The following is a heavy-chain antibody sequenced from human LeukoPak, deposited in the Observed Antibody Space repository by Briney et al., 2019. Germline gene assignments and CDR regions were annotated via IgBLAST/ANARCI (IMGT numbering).Heavy chain of an antibody. CDR3: AKDGGIPGDAFDI. J-gene: IGHJ3*02. V-gene: IGHV3-23*01. Sequence: GGSLRLSCATAGFSFSSYAMSLVGQAPGNGLHLVSSMSSSDDGRYYAASVRGRFTISRDTSRSTLYLQMNSLRAEDTAVYYCAKDGGIPGDAFDIWGQGTMVTVSS. D-gene: IGHD3-16*01. CDR2: MSSSDDGR. CDR1: GFSFSSYA.